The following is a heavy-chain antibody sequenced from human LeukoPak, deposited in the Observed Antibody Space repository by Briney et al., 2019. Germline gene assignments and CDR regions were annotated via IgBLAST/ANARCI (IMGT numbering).Heavy chain of an antibody. Sequence: GASVKVSCKASGGTFSSYAISWVRQAPGQGLEWMGGIIPIFGTANYAQKFQGRVTITTDESTSTAYMELSSLRSEDTAVYYCARGSGYDYVWGNDYYYYMDVWGKGTTVTVSS. CDR1: GGTFSSYA. D-gene: IGHD3-16*01. CDR2: IIPIFGTA. J-gene: IGHJ6*03. V-gene: IGHV1-69*05. CDR3: ARGSGYDYVWGNDYYYYMDV.